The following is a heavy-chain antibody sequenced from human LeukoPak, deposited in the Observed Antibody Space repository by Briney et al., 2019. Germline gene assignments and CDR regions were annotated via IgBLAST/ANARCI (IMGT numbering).Heavy chain of an antibody. CDR3: AELGITMIGGV. V-gene: IGHV3-11*04. CDR1: GFTFYDYY. CDR2: ISSSGSTI. J-gene: IGHJ6*04. Sequence: GGSLRLSCAASGFTFYDYYMNWIRQSPGKGLEWVSYISSSGSTIYYADSVKGRFTISRDNAKNSLYLQMNSLRAEDTAVYYCAELGITMIGGVWGKGTTVTISS. D-gene: IGHD3-10*02.